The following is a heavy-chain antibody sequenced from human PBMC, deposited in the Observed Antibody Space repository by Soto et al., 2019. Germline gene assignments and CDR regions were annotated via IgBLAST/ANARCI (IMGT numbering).Heavy chain of an antibody. CDR1: GGSFSGYY. D-gene: IGHD6-19*01. J-gene: IGHJ5*02. CDR2: INHSGST. Sequence: KTSETLSLTCAVYGGSFSGYYWSWIRQPPGKGLEWIGEINHSGSTNYNPSLKSRVTISVDTSKNQFSLKLSSVTAADTAVYYCARGRYSSGLFDPWGQGTLVTVSS. CDR3: ARGRYSSGLFDP. V-gene: IGHV4-34*01.